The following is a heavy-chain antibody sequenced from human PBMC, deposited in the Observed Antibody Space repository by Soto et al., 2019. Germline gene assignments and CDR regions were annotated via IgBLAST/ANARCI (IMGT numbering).Heavy chain of an antibody. Sequence: SVKVSCKASGGTFSSYAISWVRQAPGQGLEWMGGLIPIFGTANYAQKFHGRVTITAGESTSTAYMELSSLRSEDTAVYYCARSRVVPAAISWFDPWGQGTLVTVSS. CDR1: GGTFSSYA. J-gene: IGHJ5*02. CDR2: LIPIFGTA. V-gene: IGHV1-69*13. CDR3: ARSRVVPAAISWFDP. D-gene: IGHD2-2*01.